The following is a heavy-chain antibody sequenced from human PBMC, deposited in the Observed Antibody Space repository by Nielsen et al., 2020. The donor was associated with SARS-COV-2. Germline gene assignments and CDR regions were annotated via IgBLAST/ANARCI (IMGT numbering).Heavy chain of an antibody. CDR1: GFTFSSYG. CDR2: IWYDGSNK. CDR3: SSPTVAY. J-gene: IGHJ4*02. Sequence: GESLKISCAASGFTFSSYGMHWVRQAPGKGLEWVAVIWYDGSNKYYADSVKGRFTISRDNSKNTLYLQMNSLKTEDTAVYYCSSPTVAYWGQGTLVTVSS. V-gene: IGHV3-33*01. D-gene: IGHD4-23*01.